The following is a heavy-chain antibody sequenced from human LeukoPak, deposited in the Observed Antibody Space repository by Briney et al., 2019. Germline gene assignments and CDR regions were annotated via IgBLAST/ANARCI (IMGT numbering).Heavy chain of an antibody. D-gene: IGHD7-27*01. Sequence: GGSLRLSCAASGFTFSTHSMNWVRQAPGKGLEWVSSIGSSSSSIYYADSVKGRFTISRDNAKNSLYLQMNSLRAEDTAVYYCARGTGEAFDYWGQGTLVTVSS. CDR3: ARGTGEAFDY. J-gene: IGHJ4*02. V-gene: IGHV3-21*01. CDR1: GFTFSTHS. CDR2: IGSSSSSI.